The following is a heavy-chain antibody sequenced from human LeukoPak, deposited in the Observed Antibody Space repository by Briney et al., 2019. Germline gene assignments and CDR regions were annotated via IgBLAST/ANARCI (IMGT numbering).Heavy chain of an antibody. Sequence: GASVKVSCKASGYTFTGYYMHWVRQAPGQGLEWMGWINPNSGGTNYAQKFQGRVTMTRDTSISTAYMELSRLRSDDTAVYYCAIPSSSVWHLPPPTYNWFDPWGQGTLVTVSS. CDR3: AIPSSSVWHLPPPTYNWFDP. CDR2: INPNSGGT. CDR1: GYTFTGYY. J-gene: IGHJ5*02. V-gene: IGHV1-2*02. D-gene: IGHD6-6*01.